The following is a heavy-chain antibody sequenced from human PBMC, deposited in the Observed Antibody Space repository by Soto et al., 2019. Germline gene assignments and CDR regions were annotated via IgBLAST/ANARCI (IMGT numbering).Heavy chain of an antibody. J-gene: IGHJ5*02. CDR3: ARELGKLNGFGP. Sequence: EVQLVESGGGLVQPGGSLRLSCAASGFTFSSYSMTWVRQAPGKGLEWVSYISSSSSTIYDADSVKRRFTISRDNAKNALQLQMNRLRDEATSVYYGARELGKLNGFGPWGEGTLVSVSS. V-gene: IGHV3-48*02. CDR2: ISSSSSTI. CDR1: GFTFSSYS.